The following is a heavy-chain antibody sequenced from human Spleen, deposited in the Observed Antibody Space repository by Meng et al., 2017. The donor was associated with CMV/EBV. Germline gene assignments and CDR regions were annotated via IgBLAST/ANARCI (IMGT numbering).Heavy chain of an antibody. CDR2: ISYDGSNK. CDR3: AGGRAGINWFDP. D-gene: IGHD1-1*01. CDR1: GFTFSSYA. J-gene: IGHJ5*02. Sequence: GESLKISCAASGFTFSSYAMHWVRQAPGKGLEWVAVISYDGSNKYYADSVKGRFTISRDNSKDTLYLQMNRLRAEDTAVYYCAGGRAGINWFDPCGQGTLVTVSS. V-gene: IGHV3-30-3*01.